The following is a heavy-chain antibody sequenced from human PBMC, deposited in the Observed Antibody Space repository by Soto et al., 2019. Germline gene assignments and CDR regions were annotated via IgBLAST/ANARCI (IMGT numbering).Heavy chain of an antibody. J-gene: IGHJ4*02. Sequence: SETLSLTCTVAGGLIITGGYFWTWIRQRPGKGLEWIGNIYYTGATSYNPSLKRRLTISFDTSENQFSLKLTSVTAADTAVYFCVREGVSPEGNASFFEYCGQGTLVTVSS. V-gene: IGHV4-31*03. CDR2: IYYTGAT. CDR3: VREGVSPEGNASFFEY. D-gene: IGHD2-2*01. CDR1: GGLIITGGYF.